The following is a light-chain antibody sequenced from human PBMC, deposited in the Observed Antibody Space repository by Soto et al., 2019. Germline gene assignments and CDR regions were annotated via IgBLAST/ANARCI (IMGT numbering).Light chain of an antibody. CDR2: GAS. J-gene: IGKJ1*01. CDR3: QQYNNWPPT. V-gene: IGKV3-15*01. CDR1: QSVSSN. Sequence: EIVMTQSPATLSVSPGERATLSCRASQSVSSNLAWYQQKSGQAPRLLIYGASTRATGIPARFSGSGSGTEFTLTISSLQSEDFAVYYCQQYNNWPPTFGQGTKVAIK.